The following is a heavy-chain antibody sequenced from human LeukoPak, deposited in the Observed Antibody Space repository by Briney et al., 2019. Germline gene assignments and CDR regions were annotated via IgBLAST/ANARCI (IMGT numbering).Heavy chain of an antibody. D-gene: IGHD2-15*01. Sequence: SVKVSCKASGGTFSSYAISWVRQAPGQGLEWMGGIIPIFCTANYAQKFQVRVTITADESTSTAYMELSSLRSEDTAVYSCARDGYCSGGSCYDPTYYYYGMDVWGQGTTVTVSS. CDR2: IIPIFCTA. CDR3: ARDGYCSGGSCYDPTYYYYGMDV. CDR1: GGTFSSYA. J-gene: IGHJ6*02. V-gene: IGHV1-69*13.